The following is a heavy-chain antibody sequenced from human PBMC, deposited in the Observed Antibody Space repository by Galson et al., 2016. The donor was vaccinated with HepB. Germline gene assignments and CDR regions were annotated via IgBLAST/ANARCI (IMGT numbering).Heavy chain of an antibody. V-gene: IGHV1-18*01. J-gene: IGHJ6*04. CDR3: ARDVPHQNTMPYYYTMDV. CDR1: GYTFTSYG. Sequence: SVKVSCKAFGYTFTSYGVSWVRQAPGQGLEWVAWISGYNGNTNSTQKLQGRVTMTIDTSTSTANMELRSLTSNDTAVYYCARDVPHQNTMPYYYTMDVWGKGTTVTVSS. CDR2: ISGYNGNT. D-gene: IGHD1/OR15-1a*01.